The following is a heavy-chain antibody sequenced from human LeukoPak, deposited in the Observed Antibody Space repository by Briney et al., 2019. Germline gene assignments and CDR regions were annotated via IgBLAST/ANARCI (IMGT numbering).Heavy chain of an antibody. CDR3: ATSTNWGSISDGFDI. V-gene: IGHV1-2*02. CDR2: INPNSGGA. J-gene: IGHJ3*02. D-gene: IGHD7-27*01. CDR1: GYSFIGYY. Sequence: GASVKVSCKASGYSFIGYYIHWVRQAPGQGLEWMGWINPNSGGANYAQKFQGRVTMTRDTSISTVYMELTRLRSDDTAMYYCATSTNWGSISDGFDIWGQGTMVTVAS.